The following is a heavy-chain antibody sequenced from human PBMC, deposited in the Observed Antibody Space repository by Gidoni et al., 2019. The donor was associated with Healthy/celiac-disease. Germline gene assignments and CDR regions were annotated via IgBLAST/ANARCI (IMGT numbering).Heavy chain of an antibody. D-gene: IGHD3-16*01. Sequence: QLHVLAAGAEVQRPGAYVRGSCKSSGYAFTSYGISWRRQAPGQGLEWLRWISAYNGNTNYAQKLQCRVTMTTDTSTSTAYMELRSMRSDDTAVYYCARDGGSIVSWYFDLWGRGTLVTVSS. CDR3: ARDGGSIVSWYFDL. CDR1: GYAFTSYG. V-gene: IGHV1-18*01. J-gene: IGHJ2*01. CDR2: ISAYNGNT.